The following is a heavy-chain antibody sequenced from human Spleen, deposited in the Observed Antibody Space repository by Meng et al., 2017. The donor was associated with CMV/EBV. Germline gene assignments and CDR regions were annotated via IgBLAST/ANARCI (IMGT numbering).Heavy chain of an antibody. V-gene: IGHV4-34*01. J-gene: IGHJ4*02. CDR1: GWSFLGYY. Sequence: LSLGCAVYGWSFLGYYWTWIRQPPGKGLEWIADIHHSGNTTYNPSLKSRVTISVDTSKNQLSLRLSSVTAADTAVYYCARRGYWRTDYWGQGILVTVSS. CDR3: ARRGYWRTDY. CDR2: IHHSGNT. D-gene: IGHD2-8*02.